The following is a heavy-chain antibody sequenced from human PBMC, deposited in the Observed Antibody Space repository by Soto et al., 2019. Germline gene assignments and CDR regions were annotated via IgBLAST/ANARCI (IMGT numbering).Heavy chain of an antibody. Sequence: PGGSLRLSCAASGFTFSRNAMHWVRQAPGKGLEWVGVISYDGSNKYHADSVKGRFTISRDNSKNTLYLQMNSLRAEDTAVYYCAKDRVESGLGEVDYWGQGTLVTVSS. CDR2: ISYDGSNK. CDR3: AKDRVESGLGEVDY. CDR1: GFTFSRNA. V-gene: IGHV3-30*18. D-gene: IGHD3-16*01. J-gene: IGHJ4*02.